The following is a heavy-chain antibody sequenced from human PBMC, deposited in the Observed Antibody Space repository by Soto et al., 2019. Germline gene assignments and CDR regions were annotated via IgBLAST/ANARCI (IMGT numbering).Heavy chain of an antibody. D-gene: IGHD4-17*01. V-gene: IGHV3-23*01. J-gene: IGHJ4*02. CDR3: VKQMTTWTDSFFDF. CDR1: EFSFSGYA. Sequence: PGGSLRLSCVASEFSFSGYAMTWVRQAAGKGLQWVAGLGPDGRNTFYGESVRGRFTISRDNSRNTLYLQMSSLRAEDTAVYFCVKQMTTWTDSFFDFWGQGSQVTVSS. CDR2: LGPDGRNT.